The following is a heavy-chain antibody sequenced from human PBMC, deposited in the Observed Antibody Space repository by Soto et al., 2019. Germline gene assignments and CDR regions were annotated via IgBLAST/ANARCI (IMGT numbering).Heavy chain of an antibody. CDR1: GFTFSGYA. Sequence: GGSLRLSCAASGFTFSGYAMSWVRQAPGEGLVWVSATSGSGGSTAYADFVQGRFTISRDNSKNTLYLQMNSLRAEDTAVYYCAKDQEWLPSDYWGQGTLVTVSS. D-gene: IGHD6-19*01. CDR3: AKDQEWLPSDY. CDR2: TSGSGGST. J-gene: IGHJ4*02. V-gene: IGHV3-23*01.